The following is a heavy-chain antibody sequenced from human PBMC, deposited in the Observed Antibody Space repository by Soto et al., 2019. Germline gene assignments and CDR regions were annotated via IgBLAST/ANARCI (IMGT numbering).Heavy chain of an antibody. D-gene: IGHD4-17*01. V-gene: IGHV4-4*02. J-gene: IGHJ6*02. CDR1: GGSISSSNW. Sequence: QVQLQESGPGLVKPSGTLSLTCAVSGGSISSSNWWSWVRQPPGKGLEWIGEIYHSGSTNYNPSLTSRVTISVDKSKNPCSLKLSSVTAADTAVYYCARVTLGLTVTGYYYGMDVWGQGTTVTVSS. CDR3: ARVTLGLTVTGYYYGMDV. CDR2: IYHSGST.